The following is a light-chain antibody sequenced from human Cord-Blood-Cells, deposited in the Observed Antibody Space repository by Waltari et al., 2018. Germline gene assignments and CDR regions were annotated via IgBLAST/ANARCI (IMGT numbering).Light chain of an antibody. CDR2: AAS. J-gene: IGKJ2*01. Sequence: DIQMTQSPSSLSASVGGRFTITCRASHSISSYLHWYQQKQGKAHKPLIYAASSLQSGVPERFSGSGSGTDFTLTISSLQPEDFETYYCQQSDSTPYTFGQGTKLEIK. CDR1: HSISSY. V-gene: IGKV1-39*01. CDR3: QQSDSTPYT.